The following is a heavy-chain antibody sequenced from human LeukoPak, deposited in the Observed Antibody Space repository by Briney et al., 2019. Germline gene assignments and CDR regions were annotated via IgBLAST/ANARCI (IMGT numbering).Heavy chain of an antibody. CDR3: ARGRRTYYDFWSGYYYFDY. CDR1: GASISSYY. CDR2: IYYSGST. V-gene: IGHV4-59*01. Sequence: SETLSLTCTVSGASISSYYWSWIRQPPGKGLEWIGYIYYSGSTNYNPSLKSRVTISVDTSKNQFSLKLSSVTAADTAVYYCARGRRTYYDFWSGYYYFDYWGQGTLVTVSS. D-gene: IGHD3-3*01. J-gene: IGHJ4*02.